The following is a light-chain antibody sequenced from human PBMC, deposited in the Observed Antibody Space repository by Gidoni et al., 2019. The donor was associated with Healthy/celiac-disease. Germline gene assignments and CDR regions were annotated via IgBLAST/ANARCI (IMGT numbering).Light chain of an antibody. Sequence: SYVLTQPPSVSVAPGKTARITCGGNNIGSKSVHWYQQKPGKAPVLVVYDDSDRPSGSPERFSGSNSGNTATLTSSRVEAGDEADYYCQVWDSSSDHVVFGGGTKLTVL. V-gene: IGLV3-21*03. CDR1: NIGSKS. J-gene: IGLJ2*01. CDR3: QVWDSSSDHVV. CDR2: DDS.